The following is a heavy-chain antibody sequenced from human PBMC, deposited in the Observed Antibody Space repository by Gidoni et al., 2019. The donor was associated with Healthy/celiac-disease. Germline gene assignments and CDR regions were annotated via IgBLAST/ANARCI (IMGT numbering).Heavy chain of an antibody. CDR1: GFTFSSYA. CDR3: AKDLQRGWYVADDDY. CDR2: ISGSGGST. Sequence: EVQLLESGGGLVQPGGSLRLSCAASGFTFSSYAMSWVRQAPGKGLEGVSAISGSGGSTYYADSVKGRFTISRDNSKNTLYLQMNSLRAEDTAVYYCAKDLQRGWYVADDDYWGQGTLVTVSS. D-gene: IGHD6-19*01. J-gene: IGHJ4*02. V-gene: IGHV3-23*01.